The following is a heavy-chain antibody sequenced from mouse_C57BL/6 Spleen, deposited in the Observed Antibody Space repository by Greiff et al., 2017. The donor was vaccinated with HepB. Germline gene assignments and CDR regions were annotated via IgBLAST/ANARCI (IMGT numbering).Heavy chain of an antibody. CDR1: GYTFTDYY. CDR2: INPNNGGT. J-gene: IGHJ4*01. D-gene: IGHD1-1*01. CDR3: ARNYYGSSYAMDY. Sequence: EVQLQQSGPELVKPGASVKISCKASGYTFTDYYMNWVKQSHGKSLEWIGDINPNNGGTSYNQKFKGKATLTVDKSSSTAYMELRSLTSEDSAVYYCARNYYGSSYAMDYWGQGTSVPVSS. V-gene: IGHV1-26*01.